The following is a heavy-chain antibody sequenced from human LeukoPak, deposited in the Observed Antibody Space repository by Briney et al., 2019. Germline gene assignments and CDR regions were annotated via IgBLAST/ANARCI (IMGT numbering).Heavy chain of an antibody. CDR1: GFTFDDYG. Sequence: PGGSLRLSCAASGFTFDDYGMSWVRQAPGKGLEWVSGINWNGGSTGYADSVKGRFTISRDNAKNSLYLQMNSLKTEDTAVYYCTTLRPYIQPRWGQGTMVTVSS. D-gene: IGHD5-18*01. J-gene: IGHJ3*01. V-gene: IGHV3-20*04. CDR2: INWNGGST. CDR3: TTLRPYIQPR.